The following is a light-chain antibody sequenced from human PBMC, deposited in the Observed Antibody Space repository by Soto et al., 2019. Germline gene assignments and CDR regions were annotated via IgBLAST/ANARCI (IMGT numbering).Light chain of an antibody. CDR1: PGSSTS. CDR3: QQFNNDSWP. CDR2: ASS. Sequence: IELTHSPSSLSASVGDRVTITCRASPGSSTSFAWYQHKPGKPPKLLIYASSTLHSGVPSRFRGSGPGKEVSLTITSLQPEDFATYLCQQFNNDSWPIGQGRKVDIX. J-gene: IGKJ1*01. V-gene: IGKV1-9*01.